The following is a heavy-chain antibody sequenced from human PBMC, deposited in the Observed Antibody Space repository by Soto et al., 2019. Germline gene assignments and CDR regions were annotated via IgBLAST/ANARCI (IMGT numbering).Heavy chain of an antibody. D-gene: IGHD2-15*01. V-gene: IGHV5-51*01. J-gene: IGHJ6*02. CDR3: ARQGRVAYYYYGMDV. CDR1: GYSFTSYW. CDR2: IYPGDSDT. Sequence: GESLKISCKGSGYSFTSYWIGWVRQMPGKGLEWMGIIYPGDSDTRYSPSFQGQVTISADKSISTAYLQWSSLKASDTAMYYCARQGRVAYYYYGMDVWGQGTTVTVSS.